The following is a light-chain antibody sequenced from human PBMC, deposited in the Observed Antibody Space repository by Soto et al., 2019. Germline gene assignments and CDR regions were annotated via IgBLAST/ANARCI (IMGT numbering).Light chain of an antibody. V-gene: IGLV2-8*01. CDR3: YSYAGSNIGV. CDR2: EVS. Sequence: QSALTQPPSASGSPGQSVTISCTGTSSDVGGYNYVSWYQQHPGKAPKLMIYEVSKRPSGVPDRFSGSKSGNTASLTVSGLQAEDEADYHCYSYAGSNIGVFGGGTKLTVL. CDR1: SSDVGGYNY. J-gene: IGLJ3*02.